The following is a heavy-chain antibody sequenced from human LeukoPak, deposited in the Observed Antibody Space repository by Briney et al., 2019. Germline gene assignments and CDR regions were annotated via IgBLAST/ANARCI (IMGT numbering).Heavy chain of an antibody. Sequence: RAGGPLRLSCAASGFTFSSYAMHWVRQAPGKGLEWVAVISYDGSNKYYADSVKGRFTISRDNSKSTLYLQMISLRAEDTAVYYCAKGTTPTVDRPTDSWGQGTLVTVSS. V-gene: IGHV3-30-3*01. CDR1: GFTFSSYA. CDR3: AKGTTPTVDRPTDS. D-gene: IGHD1-1*01. J-gene: IGHJ4*02. CDR2: ISYDGSNK.